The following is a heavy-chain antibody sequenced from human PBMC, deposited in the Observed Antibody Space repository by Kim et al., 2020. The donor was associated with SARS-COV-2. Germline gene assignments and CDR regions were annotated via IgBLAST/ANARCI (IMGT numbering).Heavy chain of an antibody. V-gene: IGHV3-23*01. Sequence: GGSLRLSCAASGFTFKSYAMSWVRQAPGKGLEWVALMSGSGNIIKYADSVKGRFTISRDNSKNTLYLQMNSLRAEDTAVYYCAKQLASGGPYGVYWGQGTLVTVSS. CDR2: MSGSGNII. J-gene: IGHJ4*02. D-gene: IGHD2-15*01. CDR1: GFTFKSYA. CDR3: AKQLASGGPYGVY.